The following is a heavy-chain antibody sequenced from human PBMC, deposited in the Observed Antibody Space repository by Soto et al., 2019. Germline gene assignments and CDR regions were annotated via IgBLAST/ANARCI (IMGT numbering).Heavy chain of an antibody. J-gene: IGHJ4*02. CDR3: ARGNYDILTGYYLDY. Sequence: SETLSLTCAVPGGSISSSNWWSWVRQPPGKGLEWIGEIYHSGSTNYNPSLKSRVTISVDKSKNQFSLKLSSVTAADTAVYYCARGNYDILTGYYLDYWGQGTLVTVSS. D-gene: IGHD3-9*01. CDR2: IYHSGST. V-gene: IGHV4-4*02. CDR1: GGSISSSNW.